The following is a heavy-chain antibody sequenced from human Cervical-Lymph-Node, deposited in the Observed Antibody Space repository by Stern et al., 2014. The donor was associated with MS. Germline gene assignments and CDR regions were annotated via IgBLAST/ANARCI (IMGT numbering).Heavy chain of an antibody. D-gene: IGHD6-6*01. Sequence: VQLVESGAEVKKPGSSVKVSCKASGGTFSNYAISWVRQAPGQGLEWMGGIIHIFGTANYAPKVQGSVTITADESTSTAYMELSSLRSEDTAVYYCARGGGYSSSPEPWVYWGQGTLVTVSS. CDR1: GGTFSNYA. CDR3: ARGGGYSSSPEPWVY. J-gene: IGHJ4*02. CDR2: IIHIFGTA. V-gene: IGHV1-69*01.